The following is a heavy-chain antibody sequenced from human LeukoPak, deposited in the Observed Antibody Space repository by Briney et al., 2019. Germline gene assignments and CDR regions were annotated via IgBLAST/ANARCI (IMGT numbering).Heavy chain of an antibody. CDR2: TNLDGSNT. CDR1: GFTFSSYW. D-gene: IGHD2-8*01. V-gene: IGHV3-74*03. Sequence: GGSLRLSGAASGFTFSSYWMHWVRQAPGKGLVWLSRTNLDGSNTMYEDSVKRRFTISRDNAKHTLYLQMNSLRAEDTAVYYCARVGYCTNGVCFYYFDYWGQGTLVTVSS. CDR3: ARVGYCTNGVCFYYFDY. J-gene: IGHJ4*02.